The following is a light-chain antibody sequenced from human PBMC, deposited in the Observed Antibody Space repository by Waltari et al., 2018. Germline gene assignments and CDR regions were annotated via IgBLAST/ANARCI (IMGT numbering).Light chain of an antibody. CDR2: ADK. V-gene: IGLV3-21*02. J-gene: IGLJ3*02. CDR1: RLGSKN. Sequence: SYVLTQPPSVSVAPGQTARITCGANRLGSKNVHWYQQKPGQAPVLVVYADKDRPSGIPERFSGSNSGNTATLTISRVEAGDEADFYCQVWDSGSDHWVFGGGTKLSVL. CDR3: QVWDSGSDHWV.